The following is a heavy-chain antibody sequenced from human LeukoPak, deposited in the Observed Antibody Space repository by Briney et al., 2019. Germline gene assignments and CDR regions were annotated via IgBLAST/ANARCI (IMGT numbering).Heavy chain of an antibody. V-gene: IGHV3-23*01. CDR1: GFTFSSHA. D-gene: IGHD1-1*01. CDR2: ISGSGGST. J-gene: IGHJ3*02. CDR3: ARNWNDVGDDAFDI. Sequence: GGSLRLSCAASGFTFSSHAMSWVRQAPGKGLEWVSAISGSGGSTYYADSVKGRFTISRDNSKDTLYLQMNSLRAEDTAVYYCARNWNDVGDDAFDIWGQGIMVTVSS.